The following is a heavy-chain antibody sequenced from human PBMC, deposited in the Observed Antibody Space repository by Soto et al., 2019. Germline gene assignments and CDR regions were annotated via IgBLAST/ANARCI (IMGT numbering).Heavy chain of an antibody. V-gene: IGHV4-34*01. CDR3: ARGRQIYMAAAGRYYYYGMDV. J-gene: IGHJ6*02. CDR2: INHSGST. D-gene: IGHD6-13*01. Sequence: SETLSLTCAVYGGSFSGYYWSWIRQPPGKGLEWIGEINHSGSTNYNPSLKSRVTISVDTSKNQFSLKLSSVTAADTAVYYCARGRQIYMAAAGRYYYYGMDVWGQGTTVTVSS. CDR1: GGSFSGYY.